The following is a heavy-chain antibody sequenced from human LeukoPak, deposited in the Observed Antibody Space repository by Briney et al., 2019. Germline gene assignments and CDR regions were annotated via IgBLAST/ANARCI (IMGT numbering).Heavy chain of an antibody. CDR3: AKGARISDFWSGYDTPHAFDI. CDR2: ISGSDGST. V-gene: IGHV3-23*01. J-gene: IGHJ3*02. Sequence: GGSLRLSCAASGFTFSSYAMSWVRQAPGKGLEWVSAISGSDGSTYYADSVKGRFTISRDNSKNPLYLQMNSLRAEDTAVYYCAKGARISDFWSGYDTPHAFDIWGQGTMVTVSS. D-gene: IGHD3-3*01. CDR1: GFTFSSYA.